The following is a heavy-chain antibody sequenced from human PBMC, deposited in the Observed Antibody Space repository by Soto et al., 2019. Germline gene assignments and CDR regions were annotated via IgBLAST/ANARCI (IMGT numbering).Heavy chain of an antibody. V-gene: IGHV5-51*01. D-gene: IGHD2-2*02. J-gene: IGHJ6*02. CDR2: IYPGDSDT. CDR1: GYSFTSYW. CDR3: ARHGVVVPAAIEEDYYYYGMDV. Sequence: GESLKISCKGSGYSFTSYWIGWVRQMPGKGLEWMGIIYPGDSDTRYSPSFQGQVTISADKSISTAYLQWSSLKASDTAMYYCARHGVVVPAAIEEDYYYYGMDVWGQGTTVTVSS.